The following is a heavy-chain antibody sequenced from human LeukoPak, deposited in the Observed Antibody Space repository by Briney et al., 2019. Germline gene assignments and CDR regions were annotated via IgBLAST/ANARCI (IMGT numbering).Heavy chain of an antibody. V-gene: IGHV3-21*01. J-gene: IGHJ5*02. D-gene: IGHD4-11*01. CDR3: ARDLTVTSTCWFDL. CDR2: ITGSSTYI. Sequence: GGSLRLSCAVSGFTFSAYTMNWVRPAPGKGLEWVSSITGSSTYIYYADSVKGRFTISRDNAKDSLYLQMNNLGAEDTAVYYCARDLTVTSTCWFDLWGQGTLVTVSS. CDR1: GFTFSAYT.